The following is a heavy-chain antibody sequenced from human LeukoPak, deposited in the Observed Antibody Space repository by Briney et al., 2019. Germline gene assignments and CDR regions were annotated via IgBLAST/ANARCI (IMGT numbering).Heavy chain of an antibody. Sequence: GDSLKISCKGSGYTFTSYWIGWVRQMPGKGLEWMGIIYPGDSDTRYSPSFQGQVIISADKSINTAYLQWRSLEASDTAMYYCASGFKYYDILTGYYAIDYWGQGTLVTV. CDR3: ASGFKYYDILTGYYAIDY. V-gene: IGHV5-51*01. CDR1: GYTFTSYW. CDR2: IYPGDSDT. J-gene: IGHJ4*02. D-gene: IGHD3-9*01.